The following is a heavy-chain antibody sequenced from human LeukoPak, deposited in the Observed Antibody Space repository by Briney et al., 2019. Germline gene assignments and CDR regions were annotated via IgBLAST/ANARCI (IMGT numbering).Heavy chain of an antibody. CDR1: GGSISSSSYC. D-gene: IGHD2-15*01. Sequence: SETLSLTCTVSGGSISSSSYCWGWIRQPPGKGLEWIGSIYYSGSTYYNPSLKSRVTISVDTSKNQFSLKLSSVTTADTAVYYCARGRGGSSAVPGSRSICWFDPWGQGTLVTVSS. CDR2: IYYSGST. V-gene: IGHV4-39*07. CDR3: ARGRGGSSAVPGSRSICWFDP. J-gene: IGHJ5*02.